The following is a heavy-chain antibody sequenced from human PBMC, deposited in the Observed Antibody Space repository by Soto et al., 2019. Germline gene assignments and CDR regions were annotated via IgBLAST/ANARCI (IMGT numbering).Heavy chain of an antibody. J-gene: IGHJ6*02. CDR2: INPDGSTT. D-gene: IGHD4-4*01. CDR3: ARVPTKVTTPGMDV. Sequence: EVQLVESGGGLVQPGGSLRLSCAASGFTFSSYWMHWVRQAPGEGLMWVSRINPDGSTTSYADSVKGRFTISRDNAKNTRYLQMNSLRVEDTAVYYCARVPTKVTTPGMDVWGQGTTVTVSS. CDR1: GFTFSSYW. V-gene: IGHV3-74*01.